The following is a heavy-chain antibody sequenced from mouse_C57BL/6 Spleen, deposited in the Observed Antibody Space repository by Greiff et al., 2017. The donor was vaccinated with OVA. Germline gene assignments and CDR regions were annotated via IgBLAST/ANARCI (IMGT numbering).Heavy chain of an antibody. J-gene: IGHJ3*01. CDR1: GYTFTSYW. D-gene: IGHD1-1*01. CDR3: ARDYGSSSLFAY. V-gene: IGHV1-55*01. Sequence: QVQLQQPGAELVKPGASVQMSCKASGYTFTSYWITWVKQRPGQGLEWIGDIYPGSGSTNYNEKFKSKATLTVDTSSSTAYMQLSSLTSEDSAVYYCARDYGSSSLFAYWGQGTLVTVSA. CDR2: IYPGSGST.